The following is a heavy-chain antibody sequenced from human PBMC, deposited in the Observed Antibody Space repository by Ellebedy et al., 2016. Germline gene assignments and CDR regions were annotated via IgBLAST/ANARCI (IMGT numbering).Heavy chain of an antibody. CDR1: GGTFSSYA. J-gene: IGHJ6*02. D-gene: IGHD3-3*01. CDR3: VRDPRYFDFWSGHYTGDYYYYSMDV. V-gene: IGHV1-69*04. Sequence: ASVKVSCKASGGTFSSYAISWVRQAPGQGLEWMGRIIPILGIANYAQKFQGRVTITADKSTSTAYMELSSLRSEDTAVYYCVRDPRYFDFWSGHYTGDYYYYSMDVWGQGTTVTVSS. CDR2: IIPILGIA.